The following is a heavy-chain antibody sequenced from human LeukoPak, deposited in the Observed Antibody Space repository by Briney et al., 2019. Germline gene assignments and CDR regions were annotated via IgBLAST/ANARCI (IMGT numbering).Heavy chain of an antibody. D-gene: IGHD2-2*02. CDR1: GFTFSSYW. CDR2: IKQDGSKK. J-gene: IGHJ4*02. V-gene: IGHV3-7*03. Sequence: PGGSLRLSCAASGFTFSSYWMTWVRQAPGKGLEWVANIKQDGSKKNYVDSVKGRFTISRDNAKNSLFLQMDSLRAEDTAVYFCARERLGYSDIDFWGQGTLVTVSS. CDR3: ARERLGYSDIDF.